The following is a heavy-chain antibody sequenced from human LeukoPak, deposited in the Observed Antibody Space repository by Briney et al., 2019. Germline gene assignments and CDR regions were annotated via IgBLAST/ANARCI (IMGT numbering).Heavy chain of an antibody. Sequence: ASVKVSCKASGYTFTSHDINWVRQATGQGLEWMGWMSPNSGDTGYAQKFQGRVTVTRDTSTSTVHMELSGLRSEDTAVYYCARDQEGFDYWGQGTLVTVSS. V-gene: IGHV1-8*01. J-gene: IGHJ4*02. CDR3: ARDQEGFDY. CDR1: GYTFTSHD. CDR2: MSPNSGDT.